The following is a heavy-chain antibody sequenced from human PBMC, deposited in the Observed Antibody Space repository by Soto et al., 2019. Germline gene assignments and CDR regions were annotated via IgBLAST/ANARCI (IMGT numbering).Heavy chain of an antibody. V-gene: IGHV3-23*01. CDR1: GFTFSSYA. Sequence: EVQLLESGGGLVQPGGSLRLSCAASGFTFSSYAMSWVRQAPGKGLEWVSAISGSGGSTYYADSVKGRFTISRDNSKNTLYLQMNSLRAEDTAVYYCAKDTRYCSGGSCPSGWWGQGHLVTVSS. CDR3: AKDTRYCSGGSCPSGW. J-gene: IGHJ4*02. D-gene: IGHD2-15*01. CDR2: ISGSGGST.